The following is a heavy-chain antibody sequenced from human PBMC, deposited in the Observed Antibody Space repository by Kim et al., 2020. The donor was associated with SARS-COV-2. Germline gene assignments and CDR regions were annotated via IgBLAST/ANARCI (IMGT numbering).Heavy chain of an antibody. J-gene: IGHJ3*02. CDR2: IYYSGST. V-gene: IGHV4-39*01. Sequence: SETLSLTCSVSGASISSSSYYWGWIRQPPGKGLEWIGSIYYSGSTYYNPSLKSRVAISVDTSKNQFSLKLSSVTAADTAVYYCARRGTPQYYDYVWGSYGAFDIWGQGTMVTVSS. CDR1: GASISSSSYY. CDR3: ARRGTPQYYDYVWGSYGAFDI. D-gene: IGHD3-16*01.